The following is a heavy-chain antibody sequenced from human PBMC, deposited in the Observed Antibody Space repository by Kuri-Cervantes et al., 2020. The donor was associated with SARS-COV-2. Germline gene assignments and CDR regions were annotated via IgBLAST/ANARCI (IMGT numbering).Heavy chain of an antibody. D-gene: IGHD3-22*01. CDR2: IYYSGST. CDR3: WDYYDITGLLRDHH. CDR1: GGSISSGGYY. J-gene: IGHJ1*01. V-gene: IGHV4-31*03. Sequence: SETLSLTCTVSGGSISSGGYYWSWIRQHPGKGLEWIGYIYYSGSTYYNPSLKSRVTISVDTSKNQFSLKLSSVTAADTAVYYCWDYYDITGLLRDHHWGQGTLVTVSS.